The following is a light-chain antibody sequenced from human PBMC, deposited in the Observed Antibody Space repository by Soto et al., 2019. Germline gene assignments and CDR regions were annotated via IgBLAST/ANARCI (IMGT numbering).Light chain of an antibody. J-gene: IGKJ4*02. CDR2: AAS. V-gene: IGKV1-6*01. CDR3: LQDYNCPRT. Sequence: AIQMNQSPSSLSASVGDRVTICCRASQGIREELGWYPQKPGKAPMLLIYAASSLQSGVPSRFRGSGSGTDFILTISSLQAEDLASYYCLQDYNCPRTFDGGTKVEIK. CDR1: QGIREE.